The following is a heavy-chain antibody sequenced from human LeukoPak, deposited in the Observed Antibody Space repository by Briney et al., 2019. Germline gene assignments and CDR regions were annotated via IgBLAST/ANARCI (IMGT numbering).Heavy chain of an antibody. V-gene: IGHV4-4*02. Sequence: SETLSLTCAVSGGSISSSNWWSWVRQPPGKGLEWIGEIYHSGSTNYNPSLKSRVTISVDKSKNQFSLKLSSVTAADTAVYYCASAGPLVTYDQEYYFDYWGQGTLVTVSS. CDR3: ASAGPLVTYDQEYYFDY. J-gene: IGHJ4*02. D-gene: IGHD3-22*01. CDR2: IYHSGST. CDR1: GGSISSSNW.